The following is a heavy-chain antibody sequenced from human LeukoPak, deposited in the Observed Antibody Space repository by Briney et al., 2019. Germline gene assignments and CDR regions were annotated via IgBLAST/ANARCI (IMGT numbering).Heavy chain of an antibody. D-gene: IGHD1-14*01. CDR3: AKDLIAGAPDYFDY. CDR2: TDGSNK. CDR1: GFTFTIYA. J-gene: IGHJ4*02. Sequence: GTSLRLSCTASGFTFTIYAIHWVRQAPGKRLDRLAVTDGSNKFYSDSVKRRFTISGDSSKNTVYLQMNSLRPEDTAMYYCAKDLIAGAPDYFDYWGQGTLVSVSS. V-gene: IGHV3-30-3*01.